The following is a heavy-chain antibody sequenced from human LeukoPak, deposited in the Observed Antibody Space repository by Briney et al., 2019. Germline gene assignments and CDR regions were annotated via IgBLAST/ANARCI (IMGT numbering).Heavy chain of an antibody. D-gene: IGHD3-10*01. CDR2: IIPIFGTA. CDR3: ARGGYYGSGRRNAFDI. J-gene: IGHJ3*02. CDR1: GGTFSSYA. Sequence: GSSVKVSCKASGGTFSSYAISWVRQAPGQGLEWMGGIIPIFGTANYAQKFQGRVTITADESTSTAYMELSSLRSEDTAVYYCARGGYYGSGRRNAFDIWGQGTMVTVSS. V-gene: IGHV1-69*01.